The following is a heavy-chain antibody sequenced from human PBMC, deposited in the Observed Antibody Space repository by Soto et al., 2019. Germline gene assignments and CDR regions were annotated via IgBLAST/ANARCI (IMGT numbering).Heavy chain of an antibody. CDR1: GFTFSNAW. CDR3: TTDQRYYDFWSGYSA. D-gene: IGHD3-3*01. J-gene: IGHJ5*02. Sequence: EVQLVESGGGLVKPGGSLRLSCAASGFTFSNAWMSWFRQAPGKGLEWVGRIKSKTDGGTTDYAAPVKGRFTISRDDSKNTLYLQMNSLKTEDTAVYYCTTDQRYYDFWSGYSAWGQGTLVTVSS. V-gene: IGHV3-15*01. CDR2: IKSKTDGGTT.